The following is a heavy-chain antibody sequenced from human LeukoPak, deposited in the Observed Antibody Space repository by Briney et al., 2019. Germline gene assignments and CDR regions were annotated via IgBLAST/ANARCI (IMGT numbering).Heavy chain of an antibody. CDR1: GFTFSDYY. J-gene: IGHJ4*02. V-gene: IGHV3-11*04. Sequence: GGSLRLSCAASGFTFSDYYMSWIRQAPGKGLEWVSYISSSGSTIYYADSVNGRFTISRDNAKNSLYLHMNSLRAEDTAVYYCARSKPVAARAVWFDYWGQGTLVTVSS. D-gene: IGHD6-6*01. CDR3: ARSKPVAARAVWFDY. CDR2: ISSSGSTI.